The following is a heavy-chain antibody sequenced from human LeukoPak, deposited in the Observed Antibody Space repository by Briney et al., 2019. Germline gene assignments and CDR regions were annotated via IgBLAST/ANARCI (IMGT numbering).Heavy chain of an antibody. V-gene: IGHV3-53*01. CDR1: GFTVSSNY. D-gene: IGHD4-23*01. J-gene: IGHJ4*02. Sequence: PGGSLRLSCEASGFTVSSNYMSWVRQAPGKGLEWVSVIYSGGSTYYADSVKGRFTISRDNSKNTLYLQMNSLRAEDTAVYYCARDRVGTLYWGQGTLVTVSS. CDR2: IYSGGST. CDR3: ARDRVGTLY.